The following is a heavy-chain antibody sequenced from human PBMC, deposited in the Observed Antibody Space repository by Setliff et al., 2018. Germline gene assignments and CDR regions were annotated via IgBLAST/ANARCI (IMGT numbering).Heavy chain of an antibody. CDR2: ITGSGGGT. CDR1: GFTFSSYA. Sequence: GGSLRLSCAASGFTFSSYAMSWVRQAPGKGLEWVSLITGSGGGTYYADSVKGRLTISRDNSKNTLYLQMNSLRAEDTAVYDCAKNRYDSSGYNFHFWGQGTLVTVSS. V-gene: IGHV3-23*01. J-gene: IGHJ4*02. CDR3: AKNRYDSSGYNFHF. D-gene: IGHD3-22*01.